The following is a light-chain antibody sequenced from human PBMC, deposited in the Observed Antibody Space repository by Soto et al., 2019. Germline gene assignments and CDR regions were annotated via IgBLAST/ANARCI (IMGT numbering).Light chain of an antibody. CDR3: QQYGTSPFN. CDR1: QSVTSSY. Sequence: EIVLTQSPGTLSLSPGERATLSCRASQSVTSSYLAWYQQRPGQAPRLLIYGASSRATGIPDRFSGSGSGADFHLTISRLEPEDYAVYYCQQYGTSPFNFGQGTTLEI. V-gene: IGKV3-20*01. J-gene: IGKJ2*01. CDR2: GAS.